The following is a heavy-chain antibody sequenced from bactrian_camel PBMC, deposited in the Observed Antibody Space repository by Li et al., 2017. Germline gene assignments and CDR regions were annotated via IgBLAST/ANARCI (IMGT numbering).Heavy chain of an antibody. CDR3: DTQEFED. J-gene: IGHJ4*01. Sequence: VQLVESGGGLVPPGGSLRLSCAASGFTSRRCGMMWVRQAPGKGLEWVSSINSGGDSTDYADSVKGRFTISQDNARNTVYLQMNNLKPEDTALYFCDTQEFEDWGKG. V-gene: IGHV3S40*01. CDR1: GFTSRRCG. CDR2: INSGGDST.